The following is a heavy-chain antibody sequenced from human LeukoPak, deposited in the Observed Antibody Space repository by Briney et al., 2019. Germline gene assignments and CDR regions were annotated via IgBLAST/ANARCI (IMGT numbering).Heavy chain of an antibody. J-gene: IGHJ4*02. Sequence: SETLSLTCTVSGVSISNYYWTWIRQPPGKGLEWIGYIYSSGTTNHNPSLESRVTIAVDTSTNQFSLRLGSVTAADTAVYYCARDSGIAADYWGQGTLVTVSS. CDR1: GVSISNYY. V-gene: IGHV4-59*01. CDR3: ARDSGIAADY. D-gene: IGHD6-25*01. CDR2: IYSSGTT.